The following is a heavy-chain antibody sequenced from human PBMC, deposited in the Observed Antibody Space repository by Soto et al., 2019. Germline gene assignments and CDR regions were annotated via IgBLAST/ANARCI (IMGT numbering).Heavy chain of an antibody. CDR2: IYYSGST. D-gene: IGHD3-9*01. V-gene: IGHV4-59*01. CDR1: GGSISSYY. J-gene: IGHJ3*02. Sequence: SETLSLTCTVSGGSISSYYWSWIRQPPGKGLEWIGYIYYSGSTNYNPSLKSRVTISVDTSKNQFSLKLSSVTAADTAVYYCASTQRYFDWLSPGGAFDIWGQGTMVTVS. CDR3: ASTQRYFDWLSPGGAFDI.